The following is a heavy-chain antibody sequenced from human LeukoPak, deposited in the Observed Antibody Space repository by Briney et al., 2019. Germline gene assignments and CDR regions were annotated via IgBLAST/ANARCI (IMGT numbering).Heavy chain of an antibody. Sequence: GRSLRLSCAASGFTFSSYAMRWVRQAPGKGLEWVAVISYDGSNKYYADSVKGRFTISRDNSKNTLYLQVNSLRAEDTAVYYCAKTPQPYCGGDCSHFDYWGQGTLVTVSS. CDR1: GFTFSSYA. CDR2: ISYDGSNK. V-gene: IGHV3-30-3*02. CDR3: AKTPQPYCGGDCSHFDY. J-gene: IGHJ4*02. D-gene: IGHD2-21*02.